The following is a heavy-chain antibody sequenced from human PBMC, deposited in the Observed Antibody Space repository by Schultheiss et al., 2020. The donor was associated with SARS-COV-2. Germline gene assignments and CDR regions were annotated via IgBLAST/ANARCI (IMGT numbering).Heavy chain of an antibody. CDR2: INHSGST. Sequence: GSLRLSCTVSGGSISSYYWSWIRQPPGKGLEWIGEINHSGSTNYNPSLKSRVTISVDTSKNQFSLKLSSVTAADTAVYYCARGGYYYDSSGYYYYYGMDVWGQGTTVTVSS. V-gene: IGHV4-59*08. CDR3: ARGGYYYDSSGYYYYYGMDV. CDR1: GGSISSYY. J-gene: IGHJ6*02. D-gene: IGHD3-22*01.